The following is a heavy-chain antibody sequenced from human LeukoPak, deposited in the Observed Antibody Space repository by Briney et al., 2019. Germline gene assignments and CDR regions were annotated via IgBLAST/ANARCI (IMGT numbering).Heavy chain of an antibody. Sequence: GGSLRLSCAASGFTFSSYGMNWVRQAPGKGLEWVSSISSSTSYIYYADSVKARFTISRDNAKNSLYLRMNSLRAEDTAVYYCARDRLQHDYWGQGTLVTVSS. D-gene: IGHD2-15*01. CDR1: GFTFSSYG. CDR2: ISSSTSYI. CDR3: ARDRLQHDY. J-gene: IGHJ4*02. V-gene: IGHV3-21*01.